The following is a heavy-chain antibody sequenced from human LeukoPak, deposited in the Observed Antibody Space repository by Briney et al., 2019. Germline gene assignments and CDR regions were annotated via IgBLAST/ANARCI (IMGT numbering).Heavy chain of an antibody. Sequence: GGSLRLSCAASGFTFDSYWMSWVRQAPGKGLEWVANIKQDGSEKYYVDSVKGRFTISRDNAENSLYLQMSSLRAEDTAVYYCARDKDSWCFDLWGRGTLVTVSS. CDR2: IKQDGSEK. V-gene: IGHV3-7*04. D-gene: IGHD3/OR15-3a*01. CDR3: ARDKDSWCFDL. J-gene: IGHJ2*01. CDR1: GFTFDSYW.